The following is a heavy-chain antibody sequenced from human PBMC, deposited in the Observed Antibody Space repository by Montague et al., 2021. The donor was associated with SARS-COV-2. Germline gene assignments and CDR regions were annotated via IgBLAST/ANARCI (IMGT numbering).Heavy chain of an antibody. J-gene: IGHJ4*02. Sequence: PALVKPTQTLTLTCTFSGFSLSTSGMCVGWIRQPPGKALEWLARIDWDDDKYYSTPQKTRLTISKDTSKNQVVLTMTNMDPVDTATYYCARMSAGATIAFDYWGQGTLVTVSS. CDR2: IDWDDDK. CDR1: GFSLSTSGMC. D-gene: IGHD1-26*01. CDR3: ARMSAGATIAFDY. V-gene: IGHV2-70*11.